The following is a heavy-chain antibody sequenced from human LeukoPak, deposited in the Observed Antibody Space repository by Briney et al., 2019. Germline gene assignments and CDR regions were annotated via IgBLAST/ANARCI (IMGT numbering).Heavy chain of an antibody. CDR1: GGSISSYY. CDR2: IYYSGST. D-gene: IGHD5-24*01. J-gene: IGHJ4*02. CDR3: ARAGRDGYTFDY. V-gene: IGHV4-59*08. Sequence: PSETLSLTCTVSGGSISSYYWSWIRQPPGKGLEWIGYIYYSGSTNYNPSLKSRVTIAVDTSKNQFSLTLSSVTAADTAVYYCARAGRDGYTFDYWGQGTLVTVSS.